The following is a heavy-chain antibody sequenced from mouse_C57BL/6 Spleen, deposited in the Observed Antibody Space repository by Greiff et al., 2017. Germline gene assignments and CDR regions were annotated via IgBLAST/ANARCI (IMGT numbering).Heavy chain of an antibody. J-gene: IGHJ4*01. CDR1: GFSFNTYA. CDR3: VRYRSGAMDY. D-gene: IGHD3-1*01. Sequence: GGGLVQPKGSLKLSCAASGFSFNTYAMNWVRQAPGKGLEWVARIRSKSNNYATYYADSVKDRFTISRDDSESMLYLQMNNLKTEDTAMYYCVRYRSGAMDYWGQGTSVTVSS. CDR2: IRSKSNNYAT. V-gene: IGHV10-1*01.